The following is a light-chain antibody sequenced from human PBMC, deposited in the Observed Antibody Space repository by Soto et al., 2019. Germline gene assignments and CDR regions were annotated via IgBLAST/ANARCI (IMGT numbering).Light chain of an antibody. J-gene: IGKJ1*01. CDR1: QSISTW. CDR2: KAS. CDR3: QQYNSYSET. Sequence: DIQMTQTPSTLSASVGDRVTITCRASQSISTWLAWYQQKPGKAHKLLIYKASFLESGVPSRFSGSGSGTEFTLTISSLQPDDFATYYCQQYNSYSETFGQGTKVEIK. V-gene: IGKV1-5*03.